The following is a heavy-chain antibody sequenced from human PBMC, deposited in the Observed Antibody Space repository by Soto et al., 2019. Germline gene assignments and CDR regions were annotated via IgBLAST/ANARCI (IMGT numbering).Heavy chain of an antibody. J-gene: IGHJ4*02. CDR2: FDPEDGET. Sequence: QVQLVQSGAEVKKPGASVKVSCKVSGYTLTELSMHLVRQAPGKGLELMGGFDPEDGETIYAQKFQGRVTMTEDTSTDTAYMELSSLRSEDTAVYYCATKHRGQYSSSSGGIDYWGQGTLVTVSS. V-gene: IGHV1-24*01. CDR1: GYTLTELS. D-gene: IGHD6-6*01. CDR3: ATKHRGQYSSSSGGIDY.